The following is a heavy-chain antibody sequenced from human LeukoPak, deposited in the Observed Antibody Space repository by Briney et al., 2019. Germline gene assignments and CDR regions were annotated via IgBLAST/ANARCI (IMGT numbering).Heavy chain of an antibody. J-gene: IGHJ6*02. V-gene: IGHV4-39*07. CDR3: ARVNTAIYGMDV. D-gene: IGHD5-18*01. CDR2: IYYSGST. Sequence: ASETLSLTCTVSGGSISSSYYYWGWIRQPPGKGLEWIGSIYYSGSTYYNPSLKSRVTISVDTSKNQFSLKLSSVTAADTAVYYSARVNTAIYGMDVWGQGTTVTVSS. CDR1: GGSISSSYYY.